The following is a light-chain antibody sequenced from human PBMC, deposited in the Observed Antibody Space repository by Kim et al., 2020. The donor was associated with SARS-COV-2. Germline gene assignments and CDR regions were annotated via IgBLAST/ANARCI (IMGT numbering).Light chain of an antibody. CDR1: QSISTW. CDR3: QQYDTYPWT. V-gene: IGKV1-5*03. J-gene: IGKJ1*01. CDR2: KAS. Sequence: ASAGDRIPITCRARQSISTWLAWYQQKPGKAPKLLIYKASSLQSGVPSRFSGSGSGADFILTVSSLQPDDFATYYCQQYDTYPWTFGQGTKVDIK.